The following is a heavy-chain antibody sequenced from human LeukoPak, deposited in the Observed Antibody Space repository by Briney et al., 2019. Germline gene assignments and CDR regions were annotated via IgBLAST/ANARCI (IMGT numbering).Heavy chain of an antibody. D-gene: IGHD2-15*01. Sequence: GASVKVSCKASGYTFTGYYMHWVRQAPGQGLEWMGWINPNSGGTNYAQKFQGRVTMTRDTSISTAYIELSRLRSDDTAVYYCTRDQGNYCSGGSCYATINWFDPWGQGTLVTVSS. J-gene: IGHJ5*02. CDR1: GYTFTGYY. CDR2: INPNSGGT. CDR3: TRDQGNYCSGGSCYATINWFDP. V-gene: IGHV1-2*02.